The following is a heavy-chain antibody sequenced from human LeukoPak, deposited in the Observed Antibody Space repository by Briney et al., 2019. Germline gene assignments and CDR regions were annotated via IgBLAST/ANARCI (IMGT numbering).Heavy chain of an antibody. CDR2: VRADSGDT. CDR3: AREDMTTVTPDF. CDR1: GYTFSSYG. J-gene: IGHJ2*01. V-gene: IGHV1-18*01. D-gene: IGHD4-17*01. Sequence: ASVKVSCKASGYTFSSYGITWVRQAPGQGLEWMGWVRADSGDTNYAQKLQGRVTMTTDTFTTTAYMELRSLRSDDTAMYYCAREDMTTVTPDFWGRGILVTVSS.